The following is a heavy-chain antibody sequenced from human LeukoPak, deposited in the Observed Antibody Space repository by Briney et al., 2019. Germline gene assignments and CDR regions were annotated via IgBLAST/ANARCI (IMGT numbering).Heavy chain of an antibody. Sequence: PGGSQGLFCAASGFTFSSYAMHWVSQAPGKGLEWVAVISYDGSNKYYADSVKGLFTLAKNNSKNTLYLQKNSLRAEDTAVYYCARGGLAYCGGDCYSGFDYWGRGTGDTVSS. CDR1: GFTFSSYA. D-gene: IGHD2-21*02. V-gene: IGHV3-30-3*01. J-gene: IGHJ4*02. CDR3: ARGGLAYCGGDCYSGFDY. CDR2: ISYDGSNK.